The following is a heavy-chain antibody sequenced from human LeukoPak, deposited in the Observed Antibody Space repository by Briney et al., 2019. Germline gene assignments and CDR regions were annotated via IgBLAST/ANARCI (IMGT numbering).Heavy chain of an antibody. J-gene: IGHJ4*02. CDR1: GFTFNRSW. D-gene: IGHD1-1*01. CDR3: AIWTSVNY. V-gene: IGHV3-7*01. Sequence: PGGSLRLSCAASGFTFNRSWMNWVRQAPGKGLEWVANMDPSGSQKRYVGSVKGRFIISKDNPGASLYLDMYNLRAEDTAIYYCAIWTSVNYWGQGTLVTVSS. CDR2: MDPSGSQK.